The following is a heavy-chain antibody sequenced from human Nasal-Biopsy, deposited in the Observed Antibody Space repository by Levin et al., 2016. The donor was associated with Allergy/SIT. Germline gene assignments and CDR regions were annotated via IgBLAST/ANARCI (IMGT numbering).Heavy chain of an antibody. D-gene: IGHD6-19*01. Sequence: GGSLRLSCAASGFIFSNYAMSWVRQAPGKGLEWVAAIRGGGDRTWYPDSEKGRFTITRDNSMNTVYLQMNSLSAEDTAVYYCAKESAVAVSAWLFDFWGQGTLVTVSS. J-gene: IGHJ4*02. CDR1: GFIFSNYA. V-gene: IGHV3-23*01. CDR2: IRGGGDRT. CDR3: AKESAVAVSAWLFDF.